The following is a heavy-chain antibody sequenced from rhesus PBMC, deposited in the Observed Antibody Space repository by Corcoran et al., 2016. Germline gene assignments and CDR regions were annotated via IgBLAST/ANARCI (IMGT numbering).Heavy chain of an antibody. V-gene: IGHV4-169*02. CDR3: ARDTNNVY. CDR1: GGSISSRY. J-gene: IGHJ4*01. D-gene: IGHD2-15*01. CDR2: IYGSGSST. Sequence: QLQLQESGPGLVKPSATLSVTCAVSGGSISSRYWSWIRQAPGKGLEWIGYIYGSGSSTNYNPSLKSRVTLSVDTSKNQLSLKLSSVTTADTAVYYCARDTNNVYWGQGVLVTVSS.